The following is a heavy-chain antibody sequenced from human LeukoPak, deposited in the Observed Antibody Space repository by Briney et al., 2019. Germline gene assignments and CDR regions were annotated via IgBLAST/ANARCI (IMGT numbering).Heavy chain of an antibody. CDR3: AADPHYNAINGYSNFFDP. D-gene: IGHD3-22*01. Sequence: GASVKVSCKASGYTFTSYGISWVRQAPGQGLEWMGWISAYNGNTNYAQKLQGRVTMTTDTSTSTAYMELRSLRPDDTAVYYCAADPHYNAINGYSNFFDPWGQGTLVTVSS. V-gene: IGHV1-18*01. CDR1: GYTFTSYG. CDR2: ISAYNGNT. J-gene: IGHJ5*02.